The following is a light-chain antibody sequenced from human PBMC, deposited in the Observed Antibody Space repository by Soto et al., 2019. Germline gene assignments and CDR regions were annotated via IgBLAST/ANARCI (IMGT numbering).Light chain of an antibody. Sequence: EIVLTQSPATLSLSPGERATLSCRASQSVSSYLAWYQQKPGQAPRLLIYDASSRATGIPDRFSGGGSGTDFTLTISSLEPEDFAVYYCQQFSSYPLTFGGGTKVDIK. CDR1: QSVSSY. V-gene: IGKV3-11*01. CDR3: QQFSSYPLT. J-gene: IGKJ4*01. CDR2: DAS.